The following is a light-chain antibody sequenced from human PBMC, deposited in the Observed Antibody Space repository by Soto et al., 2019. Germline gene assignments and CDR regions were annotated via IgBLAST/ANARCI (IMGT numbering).Light chain of an antibody. CDR1: QSVSSY. CDR2: DAS. J-gene: IGKJ1*01. CDR3: QQRSNWPPWT. Sequence: EIFLTQSPGTLSLSPVERATLSCRASQSVSSYLAWYQQKPRQAPRLLIYDASNRATGIPARFSGSGSWTDFTLTISSLEPEDFAVYYCQQRSNWPPWTFGQGTKVDIK. V-gene: IGKV3-11*01.